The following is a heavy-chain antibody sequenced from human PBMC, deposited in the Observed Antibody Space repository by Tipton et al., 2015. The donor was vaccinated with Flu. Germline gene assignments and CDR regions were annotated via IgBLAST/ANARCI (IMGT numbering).Heavy chain of an antibody. CDR3: VSRADWFDP. V-gene: IGHV4-59*08. J-gene: IGHJ5*02. Sequence: LRLSCTVPGASISTYYWSWIRQPPGKGLEWIGYIYHSGSAEYNPSLKSRVTISVDTSKNQFSLKLNSLTAADTAVYYCVSRADWFDPWGQGTLVTVSS. CDR1: GASISTYY. D-gene: IGHD3-10*01. CDR2: IYHSGSA.